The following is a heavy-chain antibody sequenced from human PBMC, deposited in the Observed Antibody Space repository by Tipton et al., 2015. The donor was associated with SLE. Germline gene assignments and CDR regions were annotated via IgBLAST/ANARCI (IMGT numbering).Heavy chain of an antibody. CDR1: GGSISSYY. Sequence: TLSLTCTVSGGSISSYYWSWIRQPPGKGLEWIGYIYYSGSTNYNPSLKSRVTISVDTSKNQFSLKLSSVTAADTAVYYCARNEYSSSWGNYWGQGTLVTVSS. D-gene: IGHD6-13*01. J-gene: IGHJ4*02. CDR2: IYYSGST. CDR3: ARNEYSSSWGNY. V-gene: IGHV4-59*01.